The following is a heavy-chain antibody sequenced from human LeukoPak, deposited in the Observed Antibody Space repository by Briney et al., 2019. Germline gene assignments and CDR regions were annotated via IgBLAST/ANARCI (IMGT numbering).Heavy chain of an antibody. D-gene: IGHD6-19*01. J-gene: IGHJ4*02. V-gene: IGHV4-4*02. CDR2: IYHSGST. CDR1: GGSISSSNW. CDR3: ARFSSSGWYIDY. Sequence: PSETLSLTCAVSGGSISSSNWWSWVRQAPGKGLEWIGEIYHSGSTNYNPSLKSRVTISVGKSKNQFSLKLSSVTAADTAVYYCARFSSSGWYIDYWGQGTLVTVSS.